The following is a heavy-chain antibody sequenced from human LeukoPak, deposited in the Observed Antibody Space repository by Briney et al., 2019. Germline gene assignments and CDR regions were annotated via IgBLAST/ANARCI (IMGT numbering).Heavy chain of an antibody. J-gene: IGHJ4*02. CDR1: GFTFSGFS. V-gene: IGHV3-7*01. CDR3: ARAGSHWHYVY. CDR2: IKQDGSER. Sequence: GGSLRLSCAASGFTFSGFSMSWVRQSPTKGLEWVANIKQDGSERYYVDSAKGRFTISRDNAKNSLSLQMNNLRVEDTAVYYCARAGSHWHYVYWGQGTVVTVSS. D-gene: IGHD3-10*01.